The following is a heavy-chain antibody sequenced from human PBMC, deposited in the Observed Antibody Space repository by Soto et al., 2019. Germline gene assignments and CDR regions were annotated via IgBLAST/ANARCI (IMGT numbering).Heavy chain of an antibody. CDR2: IIPIFGTA. CDR3: ARGRAVEMATIGSWDY. CDR1: GGTFSSYA. J-gene: IGHJ4*02. D-gene: IGHD5-12*01. Sequence: QVQLVQSGAEVKKPGSSVTVSCKASGGTFSSYAISWVRQAPGQGLEWMGGIIPIFGTANYAQKFQGRVTITADESTSTAYRELSSLRSEDTAVYYCARGRAVEMATIGSWDYWGQGTLVTVSS. V-gene: IGHV1-69*12.